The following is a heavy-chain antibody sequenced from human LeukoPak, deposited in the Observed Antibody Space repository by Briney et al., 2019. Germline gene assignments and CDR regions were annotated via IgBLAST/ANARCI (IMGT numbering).Heavy chain of an antibody. CDR3: AAGYDSSGYYFVNY. D-gene: IGHD3-22*01. V-gene: IGHV1-58*02. J-gene: IGHJ4*02. Sequence: SVKVSCKASGFTFTSSAMQWVRQARGQRLEWIGWIVVGSGNTNYAQKFQERVTITRVMSTSTAYMELSSLRSEDTAVYYCAAGYDSSGYYFVNYWGQGTLVTVSS. CDR2: IVVGSGNT. CDR1: GFTFTSSA.